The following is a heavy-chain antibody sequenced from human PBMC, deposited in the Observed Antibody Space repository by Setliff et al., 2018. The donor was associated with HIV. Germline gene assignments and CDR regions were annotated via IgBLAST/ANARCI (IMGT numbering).Heavy chain of an antibody. D-gene: IGHD6-6*01. CDR1: GGSITGHY. V-gene: IGHV4-39*01. J-gene: IGHJ4*02. Sequence: SETLSLTCAVSGGSITGHYWGWIRQPPGKGLEWVGSIYFSGSTYYNPSLKSRVTMSVDTSKSQFSLKVSSVTAADTAVYYCARHSGAPYSSSSGSFDFWGQGTLVTVSS. CDR2: IYFSGST. CDR3: ARHSGAPYSSSSGSFDF.